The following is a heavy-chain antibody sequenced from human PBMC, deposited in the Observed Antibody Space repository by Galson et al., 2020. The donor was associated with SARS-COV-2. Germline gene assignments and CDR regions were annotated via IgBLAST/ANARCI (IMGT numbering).Heavy chain of an antibody. CDR3: AREDDSSGSLGEL. Sequence: TGGSLRLSCVASGFTFTSHWMHWVRQAPGKGLEWVANIRQDGSEQFYVDSVKGRFTISRDNAKKSLFLQMNSLRAEDTAVYYCAREDDSSGSLGELWGHGTLVTVSS. CDR1: GFTFTSHW. J-gene: IGHJ4*01. V-gene: IGHV3-7*01. CDR2: IRQDGSEQ. D-gene: IGHD3-22*01.